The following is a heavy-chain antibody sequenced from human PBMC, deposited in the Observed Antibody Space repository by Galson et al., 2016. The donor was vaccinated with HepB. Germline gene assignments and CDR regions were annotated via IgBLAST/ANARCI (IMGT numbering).Heavy chain of an antibody. CDR3: AKDWRKSRTAIGVVMNPYYFDY. Sequence: SLRLSCAASGFTFSTYAMHWVRQAPGKGLEWVALISYDGSNKYYADSVKGRFTISRDNSKNTLYLQMNTLREEDTAIYYCAKDWRKSRTAIGVVMNPYYFDYWGQGTLVTVSS. D-gene: IGHD3-3*01. CDR1: GFTFSTYA. V-gene: IGHV3-30*18. J-gene: IGHJ4*02. CDR2: ISYDGSNK.